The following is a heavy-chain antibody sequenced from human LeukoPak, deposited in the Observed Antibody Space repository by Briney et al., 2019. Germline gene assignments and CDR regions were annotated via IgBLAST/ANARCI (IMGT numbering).Heavy chain of an antibody. D-gene: IGHD1-26*01. V-gene: IGHV3-21*01. CDR2: ISSSSNYI. Sequence: GGSLRLSCAASGFTFSTYNMNRVRQAPGKGLEWVSSISSSSNYIYYADSVKGRFTISRDNAKNSLYLQMNSLRAEDTDVYYCARDVGASAPDAFDIWGQGTMVTVSS. CDR3: ARDVGASAPDAFDI. J-gene: IGHJ3*02. CDR1: GFTFSTYN.